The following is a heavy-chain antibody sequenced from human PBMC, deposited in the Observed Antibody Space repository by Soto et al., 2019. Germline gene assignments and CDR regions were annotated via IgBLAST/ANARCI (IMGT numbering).Heavy chain of an antibody. J-gene: IGHJ4*02. CDR1: GASISYGGFS. D-gene: IGHD5-12*01. CDR2: ISHLENT. Sequence: PSETLSLTCTVSGASISYGGFSWSWIRQSPGKGLEWIGYISHLENTYLHPSFKSRLTMSIDRTRNQFSLKLSSVTAADMAVYYCGRGGGYDSFDYWGQGVLVTVYS. CDR3: GRGGGYDSFDY. V-gene: IGHV4-30-2*06.